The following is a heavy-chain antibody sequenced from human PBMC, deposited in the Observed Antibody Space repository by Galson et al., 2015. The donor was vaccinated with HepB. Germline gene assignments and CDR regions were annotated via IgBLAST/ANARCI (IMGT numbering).Heavy chain of an antibody. D-gene: IGHD3-22*01. CDR3: ARGGLLPNEKYYYYGMDV. V-gene: IGHV1-69*13. J-gene: IGHJ6*02. CDR2: IIPIFGTA. Sequence: SVKVSCKASGGTFSSYATSWVRQAPGQGLEWMGGIIPIFGTANYAQKFQGRVTITADESTSTAYMELSSLRSEDTAVYYCARGGLLPNEKYYYYGMDVWGQGTTVTVSS. CDR1: GGTFSSYA.